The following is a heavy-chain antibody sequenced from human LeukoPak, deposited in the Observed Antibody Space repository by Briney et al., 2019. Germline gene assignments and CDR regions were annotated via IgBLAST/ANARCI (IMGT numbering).Heavy chain of an antibody. CDR2: INHSGST. J-gene: IGHJ4*02. CDR1: GGSFSGYC. D-gene: IGHD2-2*01. V-gene: IGHV4-34*01. CDR3: ARSVVPAATDY. Sequence: SETLSLTCAVYGGSFSGYCWSWIRQPPGKGLEWIGEINHSGSTNYNPSLKSRVTISVDTSKNQFSLKLSSVTAADTAVYYCARSVVPAATDYWGQGTLVTVSS.